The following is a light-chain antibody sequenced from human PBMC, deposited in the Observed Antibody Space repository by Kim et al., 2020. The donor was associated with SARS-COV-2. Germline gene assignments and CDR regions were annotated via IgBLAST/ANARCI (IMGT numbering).Light chain of an antibody. J-gene: IGLJ3*02. V-gene: IGLV6-57*01. CDR2: EDN. CDR3: QSYDSSNPNWV. CDR1: SGSGASIY. Sequence: VTISCTRSSGSGASIYGQWYQQRPGSSPTTVIYEDNQRPSGVPDRFSGSIDSSSNSASLTISGLKTEDEADYYCQSYDSSNPNWVFGGGTQLTVL.